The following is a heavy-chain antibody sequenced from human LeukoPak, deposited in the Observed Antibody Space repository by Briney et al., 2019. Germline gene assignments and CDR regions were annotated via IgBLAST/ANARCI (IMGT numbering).Heavy chain of an antibody. CDR1: GFTFSSYS. J-gene: IGHJ4*02. Sequence: GGSLRLSCAASGFTFSSYSMNWVRQAPGKGLEWVSYISSSSSYMYYADSVKGRFTISRDNAKNSLYLQMNSLRAEDTAVYYCAKPTAGSPTAAGLDYWGQGTLVTVSS. CDR3: AKPTAGSPTAAGLDY. CDR2: ISSSSSYM. D-gene: IGHD4-17*01. V-gene: IGHV3-21*01.